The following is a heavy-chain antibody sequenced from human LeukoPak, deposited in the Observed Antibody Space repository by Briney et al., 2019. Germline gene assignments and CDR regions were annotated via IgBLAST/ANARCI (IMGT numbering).Heavy chain of an antibody. CDR2: IYYSGST. Sequence: SETLSLTCTVSGGSISSYYWSWIRQPPGKGLEWIGYIYYSGSTNYNPSLKSRVTISVDTSKNQFSLKLSSVTAADTAVYYCARDVEVGITSTNRGPLGAFDIWGQGTMVTVSS. J-gene: IGHJ3*02. D-gene: IGHD2-21*01. CDR3: ARDVEVGITSTNRGPLGAFDI. V-gene: IGHV4-59*01. CDR1: GGSISSYY.